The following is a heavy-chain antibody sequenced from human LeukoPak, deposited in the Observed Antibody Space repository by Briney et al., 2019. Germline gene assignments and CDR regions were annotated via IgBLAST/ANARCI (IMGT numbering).Heavy chain of an antibody. CDR2: ISGSGGST. D-gene: IGHD6-13*01. CDR3: AKSGPPYSSPTEKFDY. J-gene: IGHJ4*02. Sequence: PGGSLRLSCAASGFTFSSYAMSWVRQAPGKGLEWVSAISGSGGSTYYADSVKGRFTISRDNSKNTLYLQMNSLRAEDTAVYYCAKSGPPYSSPTEKFDYWGQGTLVTASS. CDR1: GFTFSSYA. V-gene: IGHV3-23*01.